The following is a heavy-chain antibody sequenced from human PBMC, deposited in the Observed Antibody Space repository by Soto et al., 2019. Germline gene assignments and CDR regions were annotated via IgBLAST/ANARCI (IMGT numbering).Heavy chain of an antibody. V-gene: IGHV4-30-4*01. CDR3: ASAITSPRYYYDSSGYYYEGITLYYFDY. CDR1: GGSISSGDYY. D-gene: IGHD3-22*01. Sequence: LSLTCTVSGGSISSGDYYWSWIRQPPGKGLEWIGYIYYSGSTYYNPSLKSRVTISVDTSKNQFSLKLSSVTAADTAVYYCASAITSPRYYYDSSGYYYEGITLYYFDYWGQGTLVTVSS. J-gene: IGHJ4*02. CDR2: IYYSGST.